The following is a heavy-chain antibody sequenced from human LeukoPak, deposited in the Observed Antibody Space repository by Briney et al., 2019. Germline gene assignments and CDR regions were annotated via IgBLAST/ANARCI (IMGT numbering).Heavy chain of an antibody. J-gene: IGHJ4*02. CDR3: ARDLRVFVATKGFDY. CDR2: ISAYNGNT. Sequence: ASVKVSCTASGYTFTSYGMSWVRQAPGQGLEWMGWISAYNGNTNYAHKLQGRVTMTTDTSTGTAYMKLRSLRSDDTAVYYCARDLRVFVATKGFDYWGQGTLVTVSS. D-gene: IGHD5-12*01. V-gene: IGHV1-18*01. CDR1: GYTFTSYG.